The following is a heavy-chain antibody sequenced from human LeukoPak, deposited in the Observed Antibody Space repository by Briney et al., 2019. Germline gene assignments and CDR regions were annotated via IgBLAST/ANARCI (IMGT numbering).Heavy chain of an antibody. V-gene: IGHV3-74*01. CDR3: ARDRGPYAFDI. J-gene: IGHJ3*02. CDR1: GFTFSIYW. Sequence: GGSLRLSCAASGFTFSIYWMHCVRHAPGKGLVWVSRINSDGSSTSYADSVKGRFTISRDNAKNTLYLQMNGLRAEDTAVYYCARDRGPYAFDIWGQGTMVTVSS. D-gene: IGHD3-10*01. CDR2: INSDGSST.